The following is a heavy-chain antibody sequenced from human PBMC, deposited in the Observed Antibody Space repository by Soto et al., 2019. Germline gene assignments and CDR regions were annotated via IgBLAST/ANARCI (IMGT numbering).Heavy chain of an antibody. Sequence: EVQLVESGGGLVKAGGSLRLFCTASGFTFRNYNMNWVRQAPGKGLEWVSSISTGGAYMFYADSVKGRFTISRDNAQNSLLLQIDSPRAEDTAVYYCARDIAGPGGDYFDSWGQGTLVTVSS. CDR2: ISTGGAYM. CDR1: GFTFRNYN. J-gene: IGHJ4*02. D-gene: IGHD3-10*01. CDR3: ARDIAGPGGDYFDS. V-gene: IGHV3-21*06.